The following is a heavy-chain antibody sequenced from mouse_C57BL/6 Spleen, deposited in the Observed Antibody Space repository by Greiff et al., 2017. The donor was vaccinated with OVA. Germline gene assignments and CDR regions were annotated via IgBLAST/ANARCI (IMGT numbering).Heavy chain of an antibody. CDR2: IDPETGGT. J-gene: IGHJ2*01. CDR3: TREATCDY. D-gene: IGHD3-2*02. CDR1: GYTFTDYE. V-gene: IGHV1-15*01. Sequence: VQLQQSGAELVRPGASVTLSCKASGYTFTDYEMHWVKQTPVHGLEWIGAIDPETGGTAYNQKFKGKAILTADKSSSTAYMELRSLTAEDSAVYYCTREATCDYWGQGTTLTVSS.